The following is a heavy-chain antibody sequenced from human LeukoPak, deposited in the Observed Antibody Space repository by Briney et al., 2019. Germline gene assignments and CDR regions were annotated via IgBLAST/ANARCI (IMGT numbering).Heavy chain of an antibody. CDR1: GGLTDSGTYY. D-gene: IGHD2-15*01. V-gene: IGHV4-39*01. J-gene: IGHJ4*02. Sequence: PSETLSLTCIVSGGLTDSGTYYWGWIRQPPGKGLEWVGSYYHNGDTYYNPSLKSRVTISVDTSKSRFSLRLTSVTAADTAVYFCGRAADSWGQGILVTVSS. CDR2: YYHNGDT. CDR3: GRAADS.